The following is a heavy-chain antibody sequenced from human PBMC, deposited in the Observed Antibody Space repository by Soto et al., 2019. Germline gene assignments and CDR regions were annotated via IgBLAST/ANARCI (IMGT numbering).Heavy chain of an antibody. D-gene: IGHD3-22*01. V-gene: IGHV6-1*01. Sequence: PSQTLSLTCAISGDSVSSNSAAWNWIRQSPLRGLEWLGRTYYRSKWYNDYAVSVKSRITINPDTSKNQFSLQLNSVTPEDTAVDYCARDPHYFYDSTGYYDYWGQGTLVTVSS. CDR1: GDSVSSNSAA. CDR2: TYYRSKWYN. CDR3: ARDPHYFYDSTGYYDY. J-gene: IGHJ4*02.